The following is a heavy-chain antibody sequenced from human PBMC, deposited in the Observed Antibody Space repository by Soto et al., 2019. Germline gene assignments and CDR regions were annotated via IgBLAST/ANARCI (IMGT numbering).Heavy chain of an antibody. D-gene: IGHD3-3*01. CDR3: ARVRDWFDP. CDR1: GGSFSGYY. J-gene: IGHJ5*02. CDR2: IDHSGYT. Sequence: ETLSLTCAVYGGSFSGYYWNWIRQPPGKGLEWIGEIDHSGYTNYNPSLKSRVTISVDTSKNQFSLRLTSVTAADTAVYYCARVRDWFDPWGQGTLVTVS. V-gene: IGHV4-34*01.